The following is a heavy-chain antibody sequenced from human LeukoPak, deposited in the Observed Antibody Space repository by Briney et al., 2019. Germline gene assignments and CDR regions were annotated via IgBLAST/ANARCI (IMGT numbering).Heavy chain of an antibody. J-gene: IGHJ6*03. CDR1: GFTFIIYA. V-gene: IGHV3-23*01. D-gene: IGHD3-3*01. CDR2: ISGSGGST. CDR3: ARDRPYYDFWSGGYYYMDV. Sequence: GGSLRLSCAASGFTFIIYAMSWVRQAPGEGREWVSCISGSGGSTYYADSVRGRFTISRDNSESVLYLQMNSLRGEDTAVYYCARDRPYYDFWSGGYYYMDVWGKGTTVTVSS.